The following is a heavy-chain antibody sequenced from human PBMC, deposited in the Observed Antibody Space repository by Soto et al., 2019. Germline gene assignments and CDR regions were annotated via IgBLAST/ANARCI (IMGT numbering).Heavy chain of an antibody. V-gene: IGHV4-31*03. CDR1: GGSISTGGYY. Sequence: SETLSLTCTVSGGSISTGGYYWSWIRQHPGKGLEWIGYIYYSGSTYYNPSLKSRVTISVDTSKNQFSLKLSSVTAADTAVYYCASGGYSYGYYYYGMDVWGQGTTVTVS. D-gene: IGHD5-18*01. CDR2: IYYSGST. CDR3: ASGGYSYGYYYYGMDV. J-gene: IGHJ6*02.